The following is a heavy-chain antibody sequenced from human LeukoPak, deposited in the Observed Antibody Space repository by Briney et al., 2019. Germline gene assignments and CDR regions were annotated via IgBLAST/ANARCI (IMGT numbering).Heavy chain of an antibody. CDR3: ARDRLTVAGYYFDY. D-gene: IGHD6-19*01. J-gene: IGHJ4*02. CDR1: RFTFRSSW. Sequence: GGSLRLSCAASRFTFRSSWMSWVRQAPGKGLEWVSVIYSGGSTYYADSVKGRFTISRDNSKNTLYLQMNSLRAEDTAVYYCARDRLTVAGYYFDYWGQGTLVTVSS. V-gene: IGHV3-53*01. CDR2: IYSGGST.